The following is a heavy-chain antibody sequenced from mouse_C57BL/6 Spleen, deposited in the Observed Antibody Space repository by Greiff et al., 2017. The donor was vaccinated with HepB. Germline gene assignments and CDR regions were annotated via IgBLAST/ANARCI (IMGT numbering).Heavy chain of an antibody. Sequence: VQLQQSGAELVKPGASVKMSCKASGYTFTSYWITWVKQRPGQGLEWIGDIYPGSGSTNYNEKFKSKATLTVDTSSSTAYMQLSSLTSEDLAVYYCAGKYGSSSYYFDYWGQGTTLTVSS. CDR2: IYPGSGST. V-gene: IGHV1-55*01. D-gene: IGHD1-1*01. CDR1: GYTFTSYW. J-gene: IGHJ2*01. CDR3: AGKYGSSSYYFDY.